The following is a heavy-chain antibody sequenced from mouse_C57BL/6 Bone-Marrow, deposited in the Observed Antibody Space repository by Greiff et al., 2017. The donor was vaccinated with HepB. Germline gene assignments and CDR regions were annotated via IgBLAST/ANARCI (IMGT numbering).Heavy chain of an antibody. CDR2: IDPNSGGT. V-gene: IGHV1-72*01. Sequence: QVQLQQPGAELVKPGASVKLSCKASGYTFTSYWMHWVKQRPRRGLEWIGRIDPNSGGTKYNEKFKSKATLTVDKPSSTAYMQLSSLTSEDSAVYYCAGAYYSNHYYAMDYWGQGTSVTVSS. CDR1: GYTFTSYW. J-gene: IGHJ4*01. D-gene: IGHD2-5*01. CDR3: AGAYYSNHYYAMDY.